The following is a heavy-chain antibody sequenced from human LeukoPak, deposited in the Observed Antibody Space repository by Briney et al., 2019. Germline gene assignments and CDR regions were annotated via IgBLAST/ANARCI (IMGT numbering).Heavy chain of an antibody. CDR2: IIPILGIA. CDR1: GGTFSSYA. Sequence: SVKVSCKASGGTFSSYAISWVRQAPGQGLEWMGRIIPILGIANYAQKFQGRVTITADKSTSTAYMELSSLRSEDTAVYYCATDDTAMCYYDSSGYYGGNYWGQGTLVTVSS. V-gene: IGHV1-69*04. CDR3: ATDDTAMCYYDSSGYYGGNY. D-gene: IGHD3-22*01. J-gene: IGHJ4*02.